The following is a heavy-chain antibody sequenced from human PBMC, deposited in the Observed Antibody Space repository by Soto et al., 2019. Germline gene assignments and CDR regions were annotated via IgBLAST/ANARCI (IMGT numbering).Heavy chain of an antibody. J-gene: IGHJ6*02. V-gene: IGHV1-18*04. Sequence: ASVTVSCKASGYTFTSYGISWVRQAPGQGLEWMGWISAYNGNTNYAQKLQGRVTMTTDTSTSTDYMELRSLRSDDKAVYYCARFNYYYYGMDVWGQGTTVTVSS. CDR2: ISAYNGNT. CDR3: ARFNYYYYGMDV. CDR1: GYTFTSYG.